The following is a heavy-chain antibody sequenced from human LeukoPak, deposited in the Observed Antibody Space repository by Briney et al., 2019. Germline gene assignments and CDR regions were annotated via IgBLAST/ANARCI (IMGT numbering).Heavy chain of an antibody. CDR3: ARDPFLGMADY. Sequence: GGSLRLSCAASGFTFSSYWMHWVRHASGKGLVWVSRINTDGSSTSYADSVKGRFTISRDNAKNTLYLQMNSLRAEDTAVYYCARDPFLGMADYWGQGTLATVSS. D-gene: IGHD7-27*01. CDR2: INTDGSST. CDR1: GFTFSSYW. J-gene: IGHJ4*02. V-gene: IGHV3-74*01.